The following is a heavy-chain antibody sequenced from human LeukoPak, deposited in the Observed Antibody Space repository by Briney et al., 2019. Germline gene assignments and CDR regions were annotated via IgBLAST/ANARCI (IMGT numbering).Heavy chain of an antibody. Sequence: PSETLSLTCTVSGGSISSSYWSWIRQPPGKGLEWIGYIHHSGSTNYNPSLKSRVTMSVDTSRKQFSLELSSVTAADTAVYYCARAYSIAAVFDYWGQGTLVSVSS. CDR3: ARAYSIAAVFDY. CDR2: IHHSGST. D-gene: IGHD6-13*01. J-gene: IGHJ4*02. V-gene: IGHV4-59*01. CDR1: GGSISSSY.